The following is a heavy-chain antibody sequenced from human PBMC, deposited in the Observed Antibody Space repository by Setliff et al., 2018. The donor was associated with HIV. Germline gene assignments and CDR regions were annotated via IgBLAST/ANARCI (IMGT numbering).Heavy chain of an antibody. J-gene: IGHJ5*02. D-gene: IGHD3-10*01. CDR3: ARGLPTHYYGPDNWFDP. Sequence: PSETLSLTCAVYGGSLSSFSWTWIRQAPGKGLEWIGEVDHSGKSKENPSLRSRVSISVDTSKNQFSLKMRSVTATDMAFYHCARGLPTHYYGPDNWFDPWSQGTLVTVSS. V-gene: IGHV4-34*01. CDR2: VDHSGKS. CDR1: GGSLSSFS.